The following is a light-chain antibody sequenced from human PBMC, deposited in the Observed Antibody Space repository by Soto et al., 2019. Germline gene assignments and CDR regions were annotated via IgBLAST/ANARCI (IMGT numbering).Light chain of an antibody. V-gene: IGKV1-39*01. J-gene: IGKJ1*01. CDR3: KQSYSTQWT. Sequence: DIQMTQSPSSLSASVGDRVTITCRASQSISSYLNWYQQKPGKAHKLLIYAASSLQSGVQSRFSGSGSGTDFTLTISSLQPEDFATYYCKQSYSTQWTFGQGTKVDIK. CDR1: QSISSY. CDR2: AAS.